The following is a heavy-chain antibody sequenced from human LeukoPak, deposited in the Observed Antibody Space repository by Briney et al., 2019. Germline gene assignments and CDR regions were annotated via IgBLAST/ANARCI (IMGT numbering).Heavy chain of an antibody. V-gene: IGHV3-66*01. CDR1: GFTVSSNY. CDR3: ARDQSSYDDILTGYLFYYAMDV. Sequence: GGSLRLSCATSGFTVSSNYMSWVRQAPGKGLEWVSVIYSGGSTNYGDSVKGRFTISRDNSKNTLYLQMNSLRVEDTAVYYCARDQSSYDDILTGYLFYYAMDVWGQGTTVTASS. CDR2: IYSGGST. D-gene: IGHD3-9*01. J-gene: IGHJ6*02.